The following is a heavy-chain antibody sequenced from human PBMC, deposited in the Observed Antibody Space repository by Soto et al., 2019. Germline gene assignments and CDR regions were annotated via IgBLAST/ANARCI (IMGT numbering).Heavy chain of an antibody. CDR2: IDPSDSYT. D-gene: IGHD6-13*01. Sequence: PGESLKISCKGSGYSFTSYWISWVRQMPGKGLAWMGRIDPSDSYTNYSPSFQGHVTISADKSISTAYLQWSSLKASDTAMYYCASPSPRHSSSWTYYYYYGMDVWGQGTTVTVSS. V-gene: IGHV5-10-1*01. CDR3: ASPSPRHSSSWTYYYYYGMDV. J-gene: IGHJ6*02. CDR1: GYSFTSYW.